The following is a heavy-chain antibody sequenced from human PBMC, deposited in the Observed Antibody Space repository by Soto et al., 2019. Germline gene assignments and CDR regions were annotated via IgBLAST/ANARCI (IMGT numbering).Heavy chain of an antibody. J-gene: IGHJ4*02. CDR1: GGSISSSGYY. CDR2: MHYSGST. CDR3: ARRGSGWFFDY. V-gene: IGHV4-39*01. Sequence: QLQLQESGPGLVKPSETLSLICTVSGGSISSSGYYWGWIRQPPGKGLEWIGSMHYSGSTYSNPSLTSRVTISLDTSNNQFSLTLNSVTASDTAVYYCARRGSGWFFDYWGQGTLVTVSS. D-gene: IGHD6-19*01.